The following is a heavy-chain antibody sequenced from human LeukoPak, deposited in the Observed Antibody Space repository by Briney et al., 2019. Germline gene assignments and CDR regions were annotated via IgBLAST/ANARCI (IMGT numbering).Heavy chain of an antibody. Sequence: GGSLRLSCAASGFSFITYNMNWVRQAPGKGLEWVSYISSSSSTIYYADSVKGRFTISRDNAKNSLYLQMNSLRAEDTAVYYCARDGGYSYGYIDAFDIWGQGTMVTVSS. J-gene: IGHJ3*02. V-gene: IGHV3-48*04. CDR3: ARDGGYSYGYIDAFDI. D-gene: IGHD5-18*01. CDR2: ISSSSSTI. CDR1: GFSFITYN.